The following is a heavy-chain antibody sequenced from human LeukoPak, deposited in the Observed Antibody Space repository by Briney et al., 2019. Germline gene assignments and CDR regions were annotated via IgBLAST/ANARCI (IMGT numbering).Heavy chain of an antibody. V-gene: IGHV3-23*01. J-gene: IGHJ4*02. D-gene: IGHD2-15*01. CDR3: AKDPRGDCSGGSCHYLNY. CDR1: GLTFSSYA. CDR2: ISGSGGST. Sequence: GGSLRLSCAASGLTFSSYAMSWVRQAPGKGLEWVSAISGSGGSTYYADSVKGRFTVSRDNSKNTLYLQMNSLRADDTAVYYCAKDPRGDCSGGSCHYLNYWGQGTLVSVSS.